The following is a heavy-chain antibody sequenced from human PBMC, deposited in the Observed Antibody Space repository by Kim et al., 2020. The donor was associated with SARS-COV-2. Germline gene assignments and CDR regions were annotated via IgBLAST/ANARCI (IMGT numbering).Heavy chain of an antibody. V-gene: IGHV4-59*13. CDR3: ARDPGYYDFWSGYLGHYYYGMDV. Sequence: SETLSLTCTVSGGSISSYYWSWIRQPPGKGLEWIGYIYYSGSTNYNPSLKSRVTISVDTSKNQFSLKLSSVTAADTAVYYCARDPGYYDFWSGYLGHYYYGMDVWGQGTTVTVSS. CDR2: IYYSGST. D-gene: IGHD3-3*01. J-gene: IGHJ6*02. CDR1: GGSISSYY.